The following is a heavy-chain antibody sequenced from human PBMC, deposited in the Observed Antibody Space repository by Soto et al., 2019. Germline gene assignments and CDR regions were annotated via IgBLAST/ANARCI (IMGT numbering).Heavy chain of an antibody. CDR3: ARSFGCSGGSCYSYYYGMDV. CDR1: GGTFSSYT. D-gene: IGHD2-15*01. V-gene: IGHV1-69*02. CDR2: IIPILGIA. J-gene: IGHJ6*02. Sequence: GASVKVSCKASGGTFSSYTISWVRQAPGQGLEWMGRIIPILGIANYAQKFQGRVTITADKSTSTAYMELSSLRSGDTAVYYCARSFGCSGGSCYSYYYGMDVWGQGTTVTVSS.